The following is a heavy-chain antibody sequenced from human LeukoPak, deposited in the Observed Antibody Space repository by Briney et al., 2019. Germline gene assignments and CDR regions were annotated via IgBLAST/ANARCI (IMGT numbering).Heavy chain of an antibody. V-gene: IGHV4-59*01. Sequence: SETLSLTCTVSGGSISSYYWSWIRQPPGKGLEWIGYIYYSGSTNYNPSLKSRVTISVDTSKNQFSLKLSSVTAADTAAYYCARAHLPIAAADYWGQGTLVTVSS. CDR1: GGSISSYY. D-gene: IGHD6-13*01. J-gene: IGHJ4*02. CDR2: IYYSGST. CDR3: ARAHLPIAAADY.